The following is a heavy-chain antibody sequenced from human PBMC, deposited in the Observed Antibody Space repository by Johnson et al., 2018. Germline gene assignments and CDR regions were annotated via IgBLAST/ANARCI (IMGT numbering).Heavy chain of an antibody. J-gene: IGHJ4*02. Sequence: QVQLVESGGGVVQHGRSLGLCCAASGFTFNRYPMHWVRQAPGKGLEWVAVLSHDGRDKHFADSVKGRFTISRDNAKNSLYLQMNSLRDDDTAVYYCARGGTSGYYSDYYFDYWGQGTLVTVSS. CDR2: LSHDGRDK. CDR3: ARGGTSGYYSDYYFDY. CDR1: GFTFNRYP. D-gene: IGHD5-12*01. V-gene: IGHV3-30*04.